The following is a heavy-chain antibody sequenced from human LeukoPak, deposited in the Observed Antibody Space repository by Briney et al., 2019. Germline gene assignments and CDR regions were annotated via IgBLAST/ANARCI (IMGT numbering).Heavy chain of an antibody. CDR2: MNPNSGNT. D-gene: IGHD2-2*02. V-gene: IGHV1-8*01. CDR3: QAIVVVPAAIPA. CDR1: GYTFTSYD. J-gene: IGHJ5*02. Sequence: ASVKVSCKASGYTFTSYDINWVRQATGQGLEWMGWMNPNSGNTGYAQKFQGRVTMTRNTSISTAYMELSSLRSEDTAVYYCQAIVVVPAAIPAWGQGTLVTVPS.